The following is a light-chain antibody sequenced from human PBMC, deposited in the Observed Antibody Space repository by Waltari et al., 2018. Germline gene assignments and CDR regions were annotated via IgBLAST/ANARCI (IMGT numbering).Light chain of an antibody. CDR3: QHYVRLPAT. CDR2: GAS. CDR1: QSVSRT. Sequence: EIVLTQSPGTLSLSPGERANLSCRASQSVSRTLAWYQQKPGQAPRLLIYGASIRATGIPDRFSGSGSGTDFSLTISRLEPEDFAVYYCQHYVRLPATFGQGTKVEIK. V-gene: IGKV3-20*01. J-gene: IGKJ1*01.